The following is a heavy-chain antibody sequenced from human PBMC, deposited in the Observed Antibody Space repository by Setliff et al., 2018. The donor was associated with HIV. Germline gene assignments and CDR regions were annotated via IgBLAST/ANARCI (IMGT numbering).Heavy chain of an antibody. CDR2: IYKSGST. J-gene: IGHJ5*02. CDR1: GGSISSGSYY. V-gene: IGHV4-61*09. D-gene: IGHD3-22*01. Sequence: SETLSLTCSVSGGSISSGSYYWNWIRQPAGKQLEWIGHIYKSGSTNYNPSLKSRVTITADTSTNQFSLKLSSVTAADTAVYYCARGNNGYYYDSSGYYHWGQGTLVTVSS. CDR3: ARGNNGYYYDSSGYYH.